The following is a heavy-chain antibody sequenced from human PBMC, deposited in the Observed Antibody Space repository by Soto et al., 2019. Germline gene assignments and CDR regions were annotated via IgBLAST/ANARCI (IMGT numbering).Heavy chain of an antibody. CDR3: ARDGLGYGMEV. Sequence: PSETLSLTCAVSGGSISSSNWWSWVRQPPGKGLEWIGEIYYSGSTNYNPSLKSRVTISVDTSKNQFSLKLRSVTAADTAVYYCARDGLGYGMEVWGQGTTVTVSS. D-gene: IGHD6-19*01. CDR2: IYYSGST. J-gene: IGHJ6*02. CDR1: GGSISSSNW. V-gene: IGHV4-4*02.